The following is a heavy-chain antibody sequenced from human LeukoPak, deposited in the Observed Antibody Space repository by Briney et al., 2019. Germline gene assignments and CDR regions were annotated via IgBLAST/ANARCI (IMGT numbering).Heavy chain of an antibody. V-gene: IGHV3-21*01. D-gene: IGHD2-15*01. CDR2: ISSSSSYI. CDR1: GFTFSSYS. CDR3: ARDYCSGGSCYSAPDWFDP. Sequence: PGGSLRLSCAASGFTFSSYSMNWVRQAPGKGLEWVSPISSSSSYIYYADLVKGRFTISRDNAKNSLYLQMNSLRAEDTAVYYCARDYCSGGSCYSAPDWFDPWGQGTLVTVSS. J-gene: IGHJ5*02.